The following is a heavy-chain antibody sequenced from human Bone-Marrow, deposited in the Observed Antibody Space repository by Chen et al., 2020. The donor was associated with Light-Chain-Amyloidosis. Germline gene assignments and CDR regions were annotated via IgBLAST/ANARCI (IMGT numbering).Heavy chain of an antibody. CDR2: VSGSGGSR. D-gene: IGHD3-9*01. Sequence: EVQSVESGGGLLQRGGSLRLPCAASGFAFSSYAMSWVRQARGKGLEGVSTVSGSGGSRYYGDSVKGRLTISRENCKNALCLQMNSLRAEDTAVYYCAKDISYDDILPGYPADAFDIWGQGTMVTVSS. J-gene: IGHJ3*02. CDR3: AKDISYDDILPGYPADAFDI. CDR1: GFAFSSYA. V-gene: IGHV3-23*02.